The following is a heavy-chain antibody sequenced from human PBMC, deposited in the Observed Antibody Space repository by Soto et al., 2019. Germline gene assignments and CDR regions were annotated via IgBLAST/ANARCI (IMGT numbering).Heavy chain of an antibody. CDR3: ARDYGDYSGDY. V-gene: IGHV1-8*01. Sequence: QVQLVQSGAEVKKPGASVKVSCKASGYTFSSYDINWVRQATGQGLEWMGWMIPNSGKIGYAQKFQGRLTMTRNTSLSTAYMELSSLRSEDTAVYYCARDYGDYSGDYWGQGTLVTVSS. CDR1: GYTFSSYD. D-gene: IGHD4-17*01. J-gene: IGHJ4*02. CDR2: MIPNSGKI.